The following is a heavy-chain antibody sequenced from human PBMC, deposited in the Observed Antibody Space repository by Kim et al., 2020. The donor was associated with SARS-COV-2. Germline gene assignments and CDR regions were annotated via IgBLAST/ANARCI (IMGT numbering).Heavy chain of an antibody. Sequence: SETLSLTCTVSGGSISSYYWSWIRQPPGKGLEWIGYIYYSGSTNYNPSLKSRVTISVDTSKNQFSLKLSSVTAADTAVYYCARGDYRFGELSYYYGMDGWGQGTTATVSS. CDR3: ARGDYRFGELSYYYGMDG. V-gene: IGHV4-59*01. D-gene: IGHD3-10*01. J-gene: IGHJ6*02. CDR2: IYYSGST. CDR1: GGSISSYY.